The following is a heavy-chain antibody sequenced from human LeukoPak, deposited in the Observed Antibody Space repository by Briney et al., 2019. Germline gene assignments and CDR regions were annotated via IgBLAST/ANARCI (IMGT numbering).Heavy chain of an antibody. J-gene: IGHJ4*02. CDR1: GASINGYY. V-gene: IGHV4-4*07. CDR2: IYVSGST. CDR3: ARGTGPLDY. Sequence: SETLSLTCSVSGASINGYYWSWIRQPAGKGLEWIGRIYVSGSTNYNLSLKSRVTMSADRSKNQFSLKLTSVTAADTAVYYCARGTGPLDYWGQGTLVTVSS.